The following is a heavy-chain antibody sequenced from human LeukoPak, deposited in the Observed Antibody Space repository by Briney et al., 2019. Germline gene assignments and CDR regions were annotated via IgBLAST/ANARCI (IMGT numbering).Heavy chain of an antibody. CDR2: IYWDDDK. CDR3: AHRRGGSYYFDY. V-gene: IGHV2-5*08. CDR1: GGSISSYYW. J-gene: IGHJ4*02. D-gene: IGHD2-15*01. Sequence: TLSLTCTVSGGSISSYYWSWIRQPPGKALEWLALIYWDDDKRYSPSLKSRLTITKDTSKNQVVLTMTNMDPVDTATYYCAHRRGGSYYFDYWGQGTLVTVSS.